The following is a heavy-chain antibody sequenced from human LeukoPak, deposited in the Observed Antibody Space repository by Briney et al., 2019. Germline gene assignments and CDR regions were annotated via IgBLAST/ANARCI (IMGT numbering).Heavy chain of an antibody. V-gene: IGHV3-48*01. J-gene: IGHJ5*02. CDR1: GFTLNNAW. CDR3: AREVLLRFGELAYNWFDP. CDR2: ISSSSSTI. Sequence: PGGSLRLSCAASGFTLNNAWMSWVRQAPGKGLEWVSYISSSSSTISYADSVKGRFTISRDNAKNSLYLQMNSLRAEDTAVYYCAREVLLRFGELAYNWFDPWGQGTLVTVSS. D-gene: IGHD3-10*01.